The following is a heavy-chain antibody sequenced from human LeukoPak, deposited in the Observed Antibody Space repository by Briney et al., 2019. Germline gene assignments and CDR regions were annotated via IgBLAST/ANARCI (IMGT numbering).Heavy chain of an antibody. Sequence: GGSLRLSCAASGFTFSSYEMNWVRQAPGKGLEWVSYISSSGSTIYYADSVKGRFTISRDNAKNPLYLQMNSLRAEDTAVYYLFLAAPRDYWGQGTLVNGSS. J-gene: IGHJ4*02. CDR2: ISSSGSTI. D-gene: IGHD6-13*01. CDR3: FLAAPRDY. V-gene: IGHV3-48*03. CDR1: GFTFSSYE.